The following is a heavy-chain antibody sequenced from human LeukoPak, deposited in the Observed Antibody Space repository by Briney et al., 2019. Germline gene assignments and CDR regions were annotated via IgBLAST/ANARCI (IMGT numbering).Heavy chain of an antibody. J-gene: IGHJ4*02. V-gene: IGHV3-23*01. Sequence: PGGSLRLSCAASGITFSSYAMTWARQAPGKGLEWVSSISGSGCSIYYADSVKGRFTISRDNSKNTLYLQMNSLRAEDTAGYCWATDWRIDFWGQGTLVTVSS. CDR1: GITFSSYA. D-gene: IGHD1-1*01. CDR2: ISGSGCSI. CDR3: ATDWRIDF.